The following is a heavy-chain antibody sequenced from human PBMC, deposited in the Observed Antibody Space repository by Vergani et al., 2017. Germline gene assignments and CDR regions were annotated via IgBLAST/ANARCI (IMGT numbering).Heavy chain of an antibody. J-gene: IGHJ2*01. CDR3: ARGGSSGSRYWYFDL. CDR2: IGTAGDT. V-gene: IGHV3-13*01. Sequence: EVQLVESGGGLVQPGGSLRFSCAASGFTFSSYDMHWVRQATGKGLEWVSAIGTAGDTYYPGSVKGRFTISRENAKNSLYLQMNSLRAGDTAVYYCARGGSSGSRYWYFDLWGRGTLVTVSS. CDR1: GFTFSSYD. D-gene: IGHD6-6*01.